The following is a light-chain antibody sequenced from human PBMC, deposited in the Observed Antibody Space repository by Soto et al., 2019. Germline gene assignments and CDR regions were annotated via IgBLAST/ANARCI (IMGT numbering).Light chain of an antibody. CDR3: DSYAGSYTWM. J-gene: IGLJ3*02. Sequence: QSALTQPHSVSGSRGQSVTISCTGISSGVGRSNFVSWYQQHPGKAPKLVIYDVTKRPSGVPDRFAGSKSGSTASLTISGLQPEDEADYVCDSYAGSYTWMFGGGTKRTVL. CDR2: DVT. CDR1: SSGVGRSNF. V-gene: IGLV2-11*01.